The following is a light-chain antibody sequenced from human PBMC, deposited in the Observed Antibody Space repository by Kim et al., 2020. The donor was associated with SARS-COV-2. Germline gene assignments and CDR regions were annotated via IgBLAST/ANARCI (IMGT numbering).Light chain of an antibody. Sequence: APVGDRVIITCRASQSITKYLNWYQQKPGKAPELLIYSTSTLQSGVPSRFSGSGSGTDFTLTISSLQREDFATYYCQQSSDAPWTFGQGTKVDIK. V-gene: IGKV1-39*01. CDR2: STS. J-gene: IGKJ1*01. CDR3: QQSSDAPWT. CDR1: QSITKY.